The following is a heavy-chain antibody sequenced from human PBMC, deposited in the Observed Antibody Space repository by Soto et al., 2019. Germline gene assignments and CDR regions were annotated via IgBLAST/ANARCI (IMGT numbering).Heavy chain of an antibody. J-gene: IGHJ3*01. Sequence: EVQLLKSGGGLVQPGGSLRLSCAASGFTFSIYAMSWVRQAQGRGREWVSGIVSSGGTTYSADSVKGRFTISRDNYKNTLYLQIDSLRAEDTAVYFCAKRNWNCSSSSCFVLGAFDVWGQGTMVTVSS. D-gene: IGHD2-2*01. CDR2: IVSSGGTT. CDR3: AKRNWNCSSSSCFVLGAFDV. V-gene: IGHV3-23*01. CDR1: GFTFSIYA.